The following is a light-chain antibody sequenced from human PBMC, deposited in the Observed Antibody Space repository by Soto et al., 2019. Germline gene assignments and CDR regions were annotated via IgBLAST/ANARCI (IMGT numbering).Light chain of an antibody. CDR2: EVR. Sequence: QSVLTQPASVSGSPGQSITISCTGTSSDVGGYDYISWYQHYPGKAPKLIIHEVRNRPSGVSNRFSGSKSGNTASLTISGLQAEDEADYHCSSYTSRSTYVFGTGTKVTVL. CDR3: SSYTSRSTYV. V-gene: IGLV2-14*01. J-gene: IGLJ1*01. CDR1: SSDVGGYDY.